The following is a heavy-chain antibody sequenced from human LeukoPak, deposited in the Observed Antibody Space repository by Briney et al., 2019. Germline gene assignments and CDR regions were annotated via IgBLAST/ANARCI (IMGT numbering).Heavy chain of an antibody. D-gene: IGHD3-16*01. Sequence: SQTLSLTCTVSGGSFSNYYWSWIRQSPGKGLEWIGYIFYSGSTNYNPSLKSRVTMSLDTSKNQFSLRLSSVTVADTAVYYCARDQLGDAFDIWGQGTMVTVSS. CDR3: ARDQLGDAFDI. V-gene: IGHV4-59*01. CDR1: GGSFSNYY. J-gene: IGHJ3*02. CDR2: IFYSGST.